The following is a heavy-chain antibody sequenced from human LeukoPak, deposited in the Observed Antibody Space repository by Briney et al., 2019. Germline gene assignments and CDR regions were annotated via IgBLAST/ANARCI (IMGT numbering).Heavy chain of an antibody. Sequence: GGSLRLSCAVSGLLVSSHHMIWVRQAPGKGLEWVSILNSGGNTYYADSVTGRFTISRDNSKNTLYLQMDSLRVEDTAVYYCEALTDYWGQGTLVTVSS. V-gene: IGHV3-53*01. CDR2: LNSGGNT. CDR1: GLLVSSHH. J-gene: IGHJ4*02. CDR3: EALTDY.